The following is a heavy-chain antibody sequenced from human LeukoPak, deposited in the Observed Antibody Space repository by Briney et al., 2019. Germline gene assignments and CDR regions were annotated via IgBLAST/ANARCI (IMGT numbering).Heavy chain of an antibody. J-gene: IGHJ4*02. CDR3: ARDGGGDSGSYYFDY. D-gene: IGHD1-26*01. Sequence: SVKVSCKASGGTFSSYAISWVRPAPGQGLEWMGGIIPIFGTANYAQKFQGRVTITADESTSTAYMELSSLRSEDTAVYYCARDGGGDSGSYYFDYWGQGTLVTVSS. V-gene: IGHV1-69*13. CDR1: GGTFSSYA. CDR2: IIPIFGTA.